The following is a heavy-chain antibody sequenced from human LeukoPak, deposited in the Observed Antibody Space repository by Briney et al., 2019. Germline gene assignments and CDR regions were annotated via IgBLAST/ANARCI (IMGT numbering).Heavy chain of an antibody. D-gene: IGHD1-26*01. CDR2: INPSGGST. CDR3: ARSKIVGGTTVNWFDP. Sequence: ASVKVSCKASGYTFTSYYMHWVRQAPGQGLEWMGIINPSGGSTSYAQKFQGRVTMTRDMSTSTVYMELRSLRSEDTAVHYCARSKIVGGTTVNWFDPWGRGTLVITSS. CDR1: GYTFTSYY. V-gene: IGHV1-46*01. J-gene: IGHJ5*02.